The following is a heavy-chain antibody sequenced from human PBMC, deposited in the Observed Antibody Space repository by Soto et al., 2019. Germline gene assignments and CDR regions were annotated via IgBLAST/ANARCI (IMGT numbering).Heavy chain of an antibody. V-gene: IGHV3-74*01. J-gene: IGHJ4*02. D-gene: IGHD3-22*01. CDR2: INSDGSST. CDR3: ARYYYDSSGYYYFDY. Sequence: GVLRLSCAASGFTFSSYWMHWVRQAPGKGLVWVSRINSDGSSTSYADSVKGRFTISRDNAKNTLYLQMNSLRAEDTAVYYCARYYYDSSGYYYFDYWGQGTLVTVSS. CDR1: GFTFSSYW.